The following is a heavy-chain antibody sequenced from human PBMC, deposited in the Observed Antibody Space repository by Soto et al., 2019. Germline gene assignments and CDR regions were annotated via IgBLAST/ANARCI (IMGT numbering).Heavy chain of an antibody. J-gene: IGHJ4*02. D-gene: IGHD1-1*01. CDR3: VRWNGFGDH. V-gene: IGHV3-53*01. CDR1: GFTVSNNY. CDR2: IYSGGGGGT. Sequence: EVQLVESGGGLIQPGGSLRLSCAVSGFTVSNNYMSWVRQAPGKGLEGVSVIYSGGGGGTFYADSVKGRFTISRDDSKNTAYLQMNGLGVEDTAVYYCVRWNGFGDHWGQGTLVTVSS.